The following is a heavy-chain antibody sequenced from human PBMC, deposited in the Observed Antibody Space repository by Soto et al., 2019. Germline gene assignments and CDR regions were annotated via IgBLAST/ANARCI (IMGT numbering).Heavy chain of an antibody. CDR2: ISGSGGST. J-gene: IGHJ5*02. CDR3: AKDPSARHNWFDP. V-gene: IGHV3-23*01. Sequence: GESLKISCAASGFTFSSYAMSWVRQAPGKGLEWVSAISGSGGSTYYADSVKGRFTISRDNSKNTLYLQMNSLRAEDTAVYYCAKDPSARHNWFDPWGQGTLVTVSS. D-gene: IGHD6-6*01. CDR1: GFTFSSYA.